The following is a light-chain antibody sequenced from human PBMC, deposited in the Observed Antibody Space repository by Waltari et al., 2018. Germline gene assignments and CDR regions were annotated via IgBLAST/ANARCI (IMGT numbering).Light chain of an antibody. CDR2: EGT. CDR1: SSDVGSYKP. J-gene: IGLJ2*01. Sequence: QSAMTQPASVSGSPGQSITISCTGTSSDVGSYKPVPGCQRHPGTAPELLIYEGTKRPSGVSNRFSGSKSGNTASLTISGLQAEDEADYYCCSYASGSTIIFGGGTKLTVL. CDR3: CSYASGSTII. V-gene: IGLV2-23*01.